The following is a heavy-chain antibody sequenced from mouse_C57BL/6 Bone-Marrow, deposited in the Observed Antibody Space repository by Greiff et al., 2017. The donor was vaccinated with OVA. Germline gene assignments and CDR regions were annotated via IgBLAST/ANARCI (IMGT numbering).Heavy chain of an antibody. J-gene: IGHJ3*01. D-gene: IGHD4-1*01. CDR1: GFTFSDYG. CDR3: ARTGELGLGY. V-gene: IGHV5-17*01. CDR2: ISSGSSTI. Sequence: EVKLQESGGGLVKPGGSLKLSCAASGFTFSDYGMHWVRQAPEKGLEWVAYISSGSSTIYYADTVKGRFTISRDNAKNTLFLQMTSLRSEDTAMYYCARTGELGLGYWGQGTLVTVSA.